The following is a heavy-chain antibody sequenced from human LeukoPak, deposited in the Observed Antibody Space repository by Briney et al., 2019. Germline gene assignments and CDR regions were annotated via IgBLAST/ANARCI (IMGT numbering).Heavy chain of an antibody. D-gene: IGHD3-22*01. CDR2: INPDGSTT. Sequence: GGSLRLSCAASGFTFSRYWIHWVRQAPGKGLEWVSRINPDGSTTTYAGSVKGRFTISRDNAKNTVYLQMNSLRAEDTALYHCVRVLSGSWDWFDPWGQGTLVTVSS. J-gene: IGHJ5*02. CDR1: GFTFSRYW. V-gene: IGHV3-74*01. CDR3: VRVLSGSWDWFDP.